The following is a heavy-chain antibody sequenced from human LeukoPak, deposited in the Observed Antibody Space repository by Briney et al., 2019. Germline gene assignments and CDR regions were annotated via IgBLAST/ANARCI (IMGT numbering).Heavy chain of an antibody. V-gene: IGHV4-34*01. CDR2: INHNGST. CDR3: ARGVHGEDGFDY. CDR1: GGSFSGYY. Sequence: SETLSLTCAVYGGSFSGYYWSWIRQPPGKGLEWIGEINHNGSTNYNPSLKSRVTISVDTSKNQFSLKLSSVTAADTAVYYCARGVHGEDGFDYWGQGTLVTVSS. D-gene: IGHD4-17*01. J-gene: IGHJ4*02.